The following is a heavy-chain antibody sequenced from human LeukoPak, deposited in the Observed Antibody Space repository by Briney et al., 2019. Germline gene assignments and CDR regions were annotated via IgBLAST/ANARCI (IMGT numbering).Heavy chain of an antibody. D-gene: IGHD3-22*01. CDR2: LKSKGGGETA. J-gene: IGHJ4*02. Sequence: GGSLRLSCATSGFNFNAAWMSWVRQAPGKGLEWVGRLKSKGGGETADYAAPVKGRFTISRDDSKNTLYLQMNSLKTEDTAVYYCTTRITMIVVIYWGQGTLVTVSS. V-gene: IGHV3-15*01. CDR1: GFNFNAAW. CDR3: TTRITMIVVIY.